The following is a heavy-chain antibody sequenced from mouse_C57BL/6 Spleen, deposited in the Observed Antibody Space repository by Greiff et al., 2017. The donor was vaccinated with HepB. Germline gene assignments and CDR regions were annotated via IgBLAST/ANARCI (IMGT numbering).Heavy chain of an antibody. CDR1: GYAFSSYW. J-gene: IGHJ2*01. Sequence: VKLQESGAELVKPGASVKISCKASGYAFSSYWMNWVKQRPGKGLEWIGQIYPGDGDTNYNGKFKGKATLTADKASSTAYMQLSSLTSEDSAVYFCTRRLRGYFDYWGQGTTLTVSS. CDR2: IYPGDGDT. CDR3: TRRLRGYFDY. D-gene: IGHD3-2*02. V-gene: IGHV1-80*01.